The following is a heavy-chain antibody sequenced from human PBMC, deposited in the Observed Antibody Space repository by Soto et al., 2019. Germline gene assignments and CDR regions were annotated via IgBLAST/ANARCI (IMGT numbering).Heavy chain of an antibody. CDR1: GGTFSSYA. V-gene: IGHV1-69*13. Sequence: ASVKVSCKASGGTFSSYAISWVRQAPGQGLEWMGGIIPIFGTANYAQKFQGRVTITADESTSTAYMELSSLRSEDTAVYYCARNPTSLGGGWYKVFDYWGQGTLVTVSS. J-gene: IGHJ4*02. CDR3: ARNPTSLGGGWYKVFDY. CDR2: IIPIFGTA. D-gene: IGHD6-19*01.